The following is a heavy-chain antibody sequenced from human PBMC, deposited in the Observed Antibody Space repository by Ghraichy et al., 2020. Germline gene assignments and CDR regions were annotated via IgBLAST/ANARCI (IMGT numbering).Heavy chain of an antibody. Sequence: SETLSLTCTVSGGSISSSSYYWGWVRQPPGKGLEWIGSLYYSGSTYYKPSLENRVTISVDTSKNQFSLKLTSVTAADTAVYYCARQANWVGRLYHFDDWGQGTLVTVSS. CDR1: GGSISSSSYY. D-gene: IGHD7-27*01. V-gene: IGHV4-39*01. CDR3: ARQANWVGRLYHFDD. CDR2: LYYSGST. J-gene: IGHJ4*02.